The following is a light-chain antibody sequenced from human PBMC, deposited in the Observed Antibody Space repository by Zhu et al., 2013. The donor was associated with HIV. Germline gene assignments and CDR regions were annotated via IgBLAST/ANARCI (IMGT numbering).Light chain of an antibody. CDR2: AAS. Sequence: EIVLTQSPGTLSLSPGERATLSCRASQSISSSYLAWYQQKPGQAPRLLIYAASTRATGIPDKFSGSGPGTDFTLTISRLDPEDFAAYYCQHYGNSPPWAFGQGTKVEIK. CDR1: QSISSSY. V-gene: IGKV3-20*01. J-gene: IGKJ1*01. CDR3: QHYGNSPPWA.